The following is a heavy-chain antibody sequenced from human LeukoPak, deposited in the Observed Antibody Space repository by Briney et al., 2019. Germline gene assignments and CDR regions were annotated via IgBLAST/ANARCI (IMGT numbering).Heavy chain of an antibody. J-gene: IGHJ4*02. V-gene: IGHV3-33*01. CDR2: IWYDGSNK. CDR3: ARRPYYYESGFDS. CDR1: GFTFSAYG. D-gene: IGHD3-10*01. Sequence: GGSLRLSCAASGFTFSAYGMHWIRQAPGKGLEWVAVIWYDGSNKYYADSVKGRFTISRDNSKNTLYLQMNSLRAEDTAVYYCARRPYYYESGFDSWGQGTLVTVSS.